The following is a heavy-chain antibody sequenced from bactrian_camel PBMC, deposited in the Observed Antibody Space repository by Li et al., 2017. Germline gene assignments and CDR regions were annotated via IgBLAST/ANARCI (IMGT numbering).Heavy chain of an antibody. J-gene: IGHJ6*01. V-gene: IGHV3-3*01. CDR1: GYTYSIYC. D-gene: IGHD2*01. Sequence: HVQLVESGGGSVQAGGSLRLSCAASGYTYSIYCMGWFRQAPGKEREAVAAISTGLGRAHYADSVLGRFTISKDNARKTVYLQMNSLQPDDTAMYYCAAGLKWCRQGYPTADFRYLGQGTQVTVS. CDR2: ISTGLGRA. CDR3: AAGLKWCRQGYPTADFRY.